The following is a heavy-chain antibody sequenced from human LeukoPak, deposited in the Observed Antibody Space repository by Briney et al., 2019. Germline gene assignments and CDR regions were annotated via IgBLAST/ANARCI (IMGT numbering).Heavy chain of an antibody. D-gene: IGHD5-12*01. V-gene: IGHV1-18*01. Sequence: GLEXMXWISAYNGNTNYAQKLQGRVTMTTDTSTSTAYMELRSLRSDDTAVYYCARESGWWLRVLDYWGQGTLVPVSS. CDR3: ARESGWWLRVLDY. J-gene: IGHJ4*02. CDR2: ISAYNGNT.